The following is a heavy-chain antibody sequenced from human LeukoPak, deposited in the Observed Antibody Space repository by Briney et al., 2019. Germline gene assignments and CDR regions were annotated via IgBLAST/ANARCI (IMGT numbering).Heavy chain of an antibody. J-gene: IGHJ4*02. CDR2: ISSSSSTI. D-gene: IGHD2-21*01. Sequence: GGSLRLSCAASGFTFSSYSMNWVRQAPGKGLEWVSYISSSSSTIYYADSVKGRFTISRDSSKNTLYLQMNRLRAEDAAVYYCAKAPVTTCSGAYCYPFDYWGQGTLVTVSS. V-gene: IGHV3-48*01. CDR3: AKAPVTTCSGAYCYPFDY. CDR1: GFTFSSYS.